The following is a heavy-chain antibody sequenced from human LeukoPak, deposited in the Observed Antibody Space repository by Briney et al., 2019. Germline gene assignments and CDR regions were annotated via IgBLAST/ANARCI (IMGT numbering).Heavy chain of an antibody. CDR2: ISSSSSYI. CDR3: ARGHDYGDYDYYYYYMDV. D-gene: IGHD4-17*01. CDR1: GFTFSSYS. J-gene: IGHJ6*03. V-gene: IGHV3-21*01. Sequence: GGSLRLSCAASGFTFSSYSMNWVRQAPGKGLEWVSSISSSSSYIYYADSVKGRFTISRDNAKNSLYLQMNSLRAEDTAVYYCARGHDYGDYDYYYYYMDVWGKGTTVTVSS.